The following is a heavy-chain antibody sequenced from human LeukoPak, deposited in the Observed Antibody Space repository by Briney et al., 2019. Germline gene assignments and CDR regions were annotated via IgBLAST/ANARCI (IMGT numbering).Heavy chain of an antibody. CDR2: IYYSGRT. V-gene: IGHV4-39*07. CDR1: GGSICSSSYY. D-gene: IGHD6-19*01. CDR3: ARVSSGWGAFDY. J-gene: IGHJ4*02. Sequence: KPSETLSLTCTVSGGSICSSSYYSGSIRHLPGKGLGWNGSIYYSGRTYYNTSLKNRVTISVDTSKNQFSLKLSSVTAADTAVYYCARVSSGWGAFDYWGQGTLVTVSS.